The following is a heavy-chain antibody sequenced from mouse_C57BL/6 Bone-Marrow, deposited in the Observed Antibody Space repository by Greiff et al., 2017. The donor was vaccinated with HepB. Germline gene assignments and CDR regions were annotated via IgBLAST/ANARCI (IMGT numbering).Heavy chain of an antibody. J-gene: IGHJ3*01. D-gene: IGHD2-2*01. CDR3: ARQGLIYAYALFGY. CDR1: GFTFSDYG. CDR2: ISNLAYSI. V-gene: IGHV5-15*04. Sequence: EVKLVESGGGLVQPGGSLKLSCAASGFTFSDYGMAWVRQAPRKGPEWVAFISNLAYSIYYADTVTGRYTISRENSKNTLYLELSSLRSEDTAVYYCARQGLIYAYALFGYWGQGTLVTVSA.